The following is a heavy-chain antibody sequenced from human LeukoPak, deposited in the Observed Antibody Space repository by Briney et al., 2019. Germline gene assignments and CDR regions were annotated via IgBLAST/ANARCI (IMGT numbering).Heavy chain of an antibody. J-gene: IGHJ4*02. V-gene: IGHV3-7*01. CDR3: ARLVGATTVSSV. Sequence: GGSLRLSCAASASTFSSYWMSWVRQAPGKGLEWVANMNQDGSEKYYVDSVKGRFTISRDNAKNSLYLQMNSLRAEDTAVYYCARLVGATTVSSVGGQGTLVTVDS. D-gene: IGHD1-26*01. CDR1: ASTFSSYW. CDR2: MNQDGSEK.